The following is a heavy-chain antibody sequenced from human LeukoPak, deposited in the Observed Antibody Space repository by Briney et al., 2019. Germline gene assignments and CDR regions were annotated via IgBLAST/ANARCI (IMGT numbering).Heavy chain of an antibody. J-gene: IGHJ4*02. CDR3: ARDLLLWFGELSGDSDY. D-gene: IGHD3-10*01. CDR1: GFTFSSYG. Sequence: QPGGSLRLSCAASGFTFSSYGMHCVRQAPGKGLEWVAVIWYDGSHKYYADSVKGRFTISRDNSKNTLHLQMNSLRAEDTAVYYCARDLLLWFGELSGDSDYWGQGTLVTVSS. V-gene: IGHV3-33*01. CDR2: IWYDGSHK.